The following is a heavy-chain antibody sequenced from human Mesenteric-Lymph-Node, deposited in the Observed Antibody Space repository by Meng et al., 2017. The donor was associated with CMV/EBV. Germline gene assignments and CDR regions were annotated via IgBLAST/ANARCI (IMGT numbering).Heavy chain of an antibody. V-gene: IGHV4-59*01. CDR2: IYYTGST. CDR1: GGSISGYY. CDR3: ARGAYAIVVVSAAMEYFQH. J-gene: IGHJ1*01. D-gene: IGHD2-2*01. Sequence: SETLSLTCTVSGGSISGYYWTWIRQPPGKGLEWIGYIYYTGSTNYNPSLKSRVTISADTSKNQFSLRLSSVTAADTAVYYCARGAYAIVVVSAAMEYFQHWGQGTLVTVSS.